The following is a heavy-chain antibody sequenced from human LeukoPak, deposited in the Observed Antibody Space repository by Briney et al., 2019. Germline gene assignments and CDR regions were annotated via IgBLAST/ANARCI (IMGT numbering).Heavy chain of an antibody. CDR2: IRYDGSDQ. J-gene: IGHJ4*02. D-gene: IGHD2-15*01. CDR1: GFAFSSYD. V-gene: IGHV3-30*02. Sequence: PGGSLRLSCAASGFAFSSYDMHWVRQAPGKGLEWVAFIRYDGSDQYYADSVKGRFTISRDNSKNTLSLYLNSLRSEDTAVYYCARYEYFDLWGQGTLVIVSS. CDR3: ARYEYFDL.